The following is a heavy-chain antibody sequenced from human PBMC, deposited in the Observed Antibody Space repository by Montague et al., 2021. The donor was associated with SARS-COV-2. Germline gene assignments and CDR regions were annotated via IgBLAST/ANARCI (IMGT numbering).Heavy chain of an antibody. V-gene: IGHV6-1*01. Sequence: CAISGDSVSSNSAAWNWIRQSPSRGLEWLGRTYYRSKWYNDYAVXVKSRITINPDTSKNQFSLQLNSVTPEDTAVYYCARGGWGAPGTGRLFDYWGQGTLVTVPS. CDR1: GDSVSSNSAA. CDR2: TYYRSKWYN. J-gene: IGHJ4*02. CDR3: ARGGWGAPGTGRLFDY. D-gene: IGHD3-10*01.